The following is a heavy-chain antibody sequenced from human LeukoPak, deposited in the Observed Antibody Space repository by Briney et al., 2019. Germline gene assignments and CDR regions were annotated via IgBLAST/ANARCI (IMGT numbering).Heavy chain of an antibody. Sequence: SETLSLTCTVSGGSISSSSYYWGWIRQPSGKGLEWIGSIYYSGSTYYNPSLKSRVTISVDTSKNQFSLKLSSVTAADTAVYYCARPGRSSSSPSPFDYWGQGTLVTVSS. D-gene: IGHD6-6*01. CDR1: GGSISSSSYY. J-gene: IGHJ4*02. V-gene: IGHV4-39*01. CDR3: ARPGRSSSSPSPFDY. CDR2: IYYSGST.